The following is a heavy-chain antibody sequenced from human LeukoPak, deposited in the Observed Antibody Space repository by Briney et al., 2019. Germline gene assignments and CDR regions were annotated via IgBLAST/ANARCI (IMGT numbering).Heavy chain of an antibody. CDR2: IWNDGHEE. D-gene: IGHD6-19*01. CDR3: ARDVGGAGTVGWFDP. Sequence: GGSLRLSCAASGFIFGSYGMHWVRQAPGKGLDGVAVIWNDGHEEYYADSVKGRSTISRDNSKNTLYLQMNSLRAEDTALYYCARDVGGAGTVGWFDPWGQGTLVTVSS. CDR1: GFIFGSYG. V-gene: IGHV3-33*01. J-gene: IGHJ5*02.